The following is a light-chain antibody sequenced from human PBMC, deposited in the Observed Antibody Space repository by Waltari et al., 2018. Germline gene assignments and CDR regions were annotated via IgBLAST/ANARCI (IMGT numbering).Light chain of an antibody. CDR1: QSIGGN. Sequence: DIEMTQSPSSLSASVGDRVTITCRASQSIGGNLNWYQQTPGRAPKVLIYAASSVQSGVPSRCSGRGSGTDFTLTISSLQPEDFATYYCQQSYSTPWTFGQGTKVEIK. V-gene: IGKV1-39*01. CDR3: QQSYSTPWT. J-gene: IGKJ1*01. CDR2: AAS.